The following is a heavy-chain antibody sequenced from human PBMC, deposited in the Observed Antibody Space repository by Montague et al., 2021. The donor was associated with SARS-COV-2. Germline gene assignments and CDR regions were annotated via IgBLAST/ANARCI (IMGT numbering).Heavy chain of an antibody. CDR1: GGSLNSYDYS. V-gene: IGHV4-39*02. CDR2: VCCSGHT. D-gene: IGHD5-24*01. J-gene: IGHJ4*02. Sequence: SETLSLTCTVSGGSLNSYDYSWGWIRQPPGKGLEWIGYVCCSGHTNYCPSLKVRVTIYVDTSKTSFSLRPISATAADVAVYYCARERWPPDDWGQGTLVTVSS. CDR3: ARERWPPDD.